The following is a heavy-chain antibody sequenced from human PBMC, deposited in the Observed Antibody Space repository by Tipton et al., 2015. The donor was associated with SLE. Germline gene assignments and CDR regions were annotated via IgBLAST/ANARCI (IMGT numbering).Heavy chain of an antibody. D-gene: IGHD3-16*01. V-gene: IGHV1-18*01. CDR1: GYTFTSYG. CDR2: ISAYNGNT. Sequence: QVQLVQSGAEVKKPGASVKVSCKASGYTFTSYGISWVRQAPGQGLEWMGWISAYNGNTNYAQKLQGRVTMTTDTSTSTPYMELSSLRSEDTAVYYCARAGSMGGDYYYYGMDVWGQGTTVTVSS. J-gene: IGHJ6*02. CDR3: ARAGSMGGDYYYYGMDV.